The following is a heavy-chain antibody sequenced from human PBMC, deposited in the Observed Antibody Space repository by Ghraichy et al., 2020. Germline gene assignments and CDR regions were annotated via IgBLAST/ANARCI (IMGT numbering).Heavy chain of an antibody. CDR2: IYSGGST. D-gene: IGHD3-22*01. Sequence: GESLNISCAASGFTVSSNYMSWVRQAPGKGLEWVSVIYSGGSTYYADSVKGRFTISRDNSKNTLYLQMNSLRAEDTAVYYCARGGYYDSSGYYHYFDYWGQGTLVTVSS. CDR1: GFTVSSNY. J-gene: IGHJ4*02. V-gene: IGHV3-53*01. CDR3: ARGGYYDSSGYYHYFDY.